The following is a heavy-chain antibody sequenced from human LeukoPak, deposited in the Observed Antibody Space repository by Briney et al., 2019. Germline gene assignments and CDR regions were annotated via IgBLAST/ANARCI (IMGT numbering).Heavy chain of an antibody. Sequence: GGSLRPSCAASGFSFSSFGMHWVRQAPGKGLEWVAFMRYDGSNKHYADSVKGRFTISRDNSKNTLYLQMNSLRGDDTAVYYCAKDMGGYSYGIDYWGQGTLVTVSS. CDR2: MRYDGSNK. V-gene: IGHV3-30*02. J-gene: IGHJ4*02. CDR3: AKDMGGYSYGIDY. CDR1: GFSFSSFG. D-gene: IGHD5-18*01.